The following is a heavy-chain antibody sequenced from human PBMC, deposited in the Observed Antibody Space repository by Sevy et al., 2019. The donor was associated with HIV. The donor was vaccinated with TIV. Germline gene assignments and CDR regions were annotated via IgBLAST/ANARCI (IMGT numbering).Heavy chain of an antibody. J-gene: IGHJ4*02. CDR3: ARGGYYYDNAAYYAFDS. CDR1: GFTFSAYA. V-gene: IGHV3-33*01. D-gene: IGHD3-22*01. Sequence: GGSLRLSCTTSGFTFSAYAMHWVRQAPGKGQEWVAIIWSDGAYQYHGDSVKGRFTISRDNSKNTLYLQMNSLRVEDTAVYYCARGGYYYDNAAYYAFDSWGQGTLVTVSS. CDR2: IWSDGAYQ.